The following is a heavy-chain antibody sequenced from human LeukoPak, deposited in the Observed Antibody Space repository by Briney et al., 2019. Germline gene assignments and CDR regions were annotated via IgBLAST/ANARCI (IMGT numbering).Heavy chain of an antibody. CDR3: ARDVKVKASDI. D-gene: IGHD3-16*02. J-gene: IGHJ3*02. CDR2: IYHSGST. CDR1: GYSISSGYY. V-gene: IGHV4-38-2*02. Sequence: PSVTLSLTCAVSGYSISSGYYWGWIRQPPGKGLEWIGSIYHSGSTYYNPSLKSRVTISVDTSKNQFSLKLSSVTAADTAVYYCARDVKVKASDIWGQGTMVTVSS.